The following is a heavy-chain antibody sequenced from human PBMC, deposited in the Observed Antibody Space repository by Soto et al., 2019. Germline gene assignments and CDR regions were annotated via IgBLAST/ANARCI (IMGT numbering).Heavy chain of an antibody. Sequence: SETLSLTCTVSGGSISSGGYYWSWIRQHPGKGLEWIGYIYYSGSTYYNPSLKSRVTISVDTSKNQFSLKLSSVTAADTAVYYCARDRGIVATNDAFDIWGQGTMVTVS. J-gene: IGHJ3*02. CDR1: GGSISSGGYY. CDR2: IYYSGST. CDR3: ARDRGIVATNDAFDI. V-gene: IGHV4-31*03. D-gene: IGHD5-12*01.